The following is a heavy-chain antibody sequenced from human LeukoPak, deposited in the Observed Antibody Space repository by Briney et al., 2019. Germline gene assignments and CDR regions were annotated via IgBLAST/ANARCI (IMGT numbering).Heavy chain of an antibody. D-gene: IGHD1-20*01. J-gene: IGHJ4*02. CDR2: ISGSGTAT. Sequence: GGSLRLSCAASGFTFSSYSMNWVRQAPGKGLKWVSTISGSGTATYYADSVKGRFTISRDNSKNTLYLQMNGLRAEDTAVYYCAKENNWNDGRFNYFDYWGQGTLVTVSS. V-gene: IGHV3-23*01. CDR3: AKENNWNDGRFNYFDY. CDR1: GFTFSSYS.